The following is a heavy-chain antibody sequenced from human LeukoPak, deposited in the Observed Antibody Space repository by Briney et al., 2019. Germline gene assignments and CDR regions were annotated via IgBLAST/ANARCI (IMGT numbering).Heavy chain of an antibody. CDR1: GFTFSSYD. Sequence: PGGSLRLSCAASGFTFSSYDMHWVRQATGKGLEWVSAIGTAGDTYYPGSVKGRFTISRENAKNSLYPQMNSLRAEDTAVYYCARGYCNGGSCYLRGAFDIWGQGTMVTVSS. CDR2: IGTAGDT. V-gene: IGHV3-13*01. J-gene: IGHJ3*02. D-gene: IGHD2-15*01. CDR3: ARGYCNGGSCYLRGAFDI.